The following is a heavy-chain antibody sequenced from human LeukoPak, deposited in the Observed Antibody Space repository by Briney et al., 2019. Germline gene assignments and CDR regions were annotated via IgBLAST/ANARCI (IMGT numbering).Heavy chain of an antibody. CDR2: ISNSGNTK. CDR3: AKGLYGDYSSPYYYYYMDV. D-gene: IGHD4-17*01. V-gene: IGHV3-48*03. CDR1: GFTFSNYE. Sequence: GGSLRLSCAASGFTFSNYEMNWIRQAPGKGLEWISYISNSGNTKYYADSVKGRFSISRDNANNSVYLQMNNLRAEDTAVYYCAKGLYGDYSSPYYYYYMDVWGKGTTVTISS. J-gene: IGHJ6*03.